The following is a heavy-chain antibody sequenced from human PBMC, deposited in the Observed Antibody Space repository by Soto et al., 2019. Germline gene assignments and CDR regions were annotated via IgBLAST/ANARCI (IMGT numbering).Heavy chain of an antibody. V-gene: IGHV1-69*06. CDR1: GGTFSSYA. D-gene: IGHD2-15*01. CDR3: ARDVVAGYCSGGSCPAGDY. Sequence: QVPLVQSGAEVKKPGSSVKVSCKASGGTFSSYAISWVRQAPGQGLEWMGGIIPIFGTANYAQKFQGRVTITADKSTSTAYMELSSLRSEDTAVYYCARDVVAGYCSGGSCPAGDYWGQGTLVTVSS. J-gene: IGHJ4*02. CDR2: IIPIFGTA.